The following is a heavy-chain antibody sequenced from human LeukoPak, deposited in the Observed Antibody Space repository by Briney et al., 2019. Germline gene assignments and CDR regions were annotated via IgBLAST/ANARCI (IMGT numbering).Heavy chain of an antibody. Sequence: KTSETLSLTCAVSGGSISSGGYSWSWIRQPPGKGLEWIGYIYHSGSTYYNPSLKSRVTISVDRSKNQFSPKLSSVTAADTAVYYCARRMSVSSSGRKGDFDYWGQGTLVTVSS. CDR1: GGSISSGGYS. CDR3: ARRMSVSSSGRKGDFDY. D-gene: IGHD6-19*01. CDR2: IYHSGST. J-gene: IGHJ4*02. V-gene: IGHV4-30-2*01.